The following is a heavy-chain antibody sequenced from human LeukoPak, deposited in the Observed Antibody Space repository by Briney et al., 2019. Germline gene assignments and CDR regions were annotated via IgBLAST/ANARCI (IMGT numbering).Heavy chain of an antibody. Sequence: GASVKVSCKASGYTFTGYYMHWVRQAPGQGLEWMGWINPNSGGTNYAQKFQGRVTMTRDTSISTAYMELSRLRSDDTAVYYCARDWGYYYDSSGYYPAYYFDYWGQGTLVTVSS. V-gene: IGHV1-2*02. D-gene: IGHD3-22*01. CDR3: ARDWGYYYDSSGYYPAYYFDY. CDR2: INPNSGGT. CDR1: GYTFTGYY. J-gene: IGHJ4*02.